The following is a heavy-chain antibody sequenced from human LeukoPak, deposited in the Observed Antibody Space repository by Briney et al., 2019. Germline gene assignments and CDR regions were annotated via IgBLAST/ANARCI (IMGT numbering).Heavy chain of an antibody. V-gene: IGHV4-39*07. CDR1: GGSISSSSYY. CDR3: ARASFGDYSAEYFHH. CDR2: IYYSGST. Sequence: SETLSLTCTASGGSISSSSYYWGWIRQPPGKGLEWIGSIYYSGSTYYNPSLKSRVTISVDTSKNQFSLKLNSVTAADTAVYYCARASFGDYSAEYFHHWGQGTLVTVSS. J-gene: IGHJ1*01. D-gene: IGHD4-17*01.